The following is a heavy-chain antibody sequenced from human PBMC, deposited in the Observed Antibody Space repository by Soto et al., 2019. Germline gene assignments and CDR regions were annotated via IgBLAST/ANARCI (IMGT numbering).Heavy chain of an antibody. Sequence: QVQLVESGGGVVQPGRSLRLSCAASGFTFSSYGMHWVRQAPGKGLEWVAVISYDGSNKYYADSVKGRFTISRDNSKNTLYLQMNSLRAEDTAVYYCAKDLRVFSVIVVVRSAQLDYWGQGTLVTVSS. CDR3: AKDLRVFSVIVVVRSAQLDY. CDR2: ISYDGSNK. V-gene: IGHV3-30*18. J-gene: IGHJ4*02. D-gene: IGHD3-22*01. CDR1: GFTFSSYG.